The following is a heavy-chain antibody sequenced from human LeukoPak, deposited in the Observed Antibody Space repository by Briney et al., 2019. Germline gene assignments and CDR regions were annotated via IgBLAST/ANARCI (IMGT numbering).Heavy chain of an antibody. Sequence: PWGALRLSRAASGFTFSSYSMNWVRQAPGEGLEWVSSISSSSSYIYYADSVKGRFTISRDNAKNSLYLQMNSLRAEDTAVYYCARGQHYDSSGYSYWGQGTLVTVSS. CDR1: GFTFSSYS. V-gene: IGHV3-21*01. CDR3: ARGQHYDSSGYSY. CDR2: ISSSSSYI. D-gene: IGHD3-22*01. J-gene: IGHJ4*02.